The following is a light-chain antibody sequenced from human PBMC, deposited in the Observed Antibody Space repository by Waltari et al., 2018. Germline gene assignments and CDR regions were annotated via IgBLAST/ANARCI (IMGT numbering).Light chain of an antibody. CDR3: QQYYNIPLT. Sequence: DIQLTQSPSFLSASVRDRVTITCRASQGISNYLAWYQQKPGKAPKLLIYSASTLQSGVPSRFSGSGSGTEFSLTISSLQPEDVAVYYCQQYYNIPLTFGGGTKLEIK. J-gene: IGKJ4*01. CDR2: SAS. CDR1: QGISNY. V-gene: IGKV1-9*01.